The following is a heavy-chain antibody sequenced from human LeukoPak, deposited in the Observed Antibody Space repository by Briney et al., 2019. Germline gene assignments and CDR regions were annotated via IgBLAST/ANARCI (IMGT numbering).Heavy chain of an antibody. V-gene: IGHV4-34*01. J-gene: IGHJ6*03. D-gene: IGHD6-19*01. CDR1: GGSFSGYY. CDR2: INHSGST. Sequence: PSETLSLTCAVYGGSFSGYYWSWIRQPPGKGLEWIGEINHSGSTNYNPSLKSRVTISVDTSKNQFSLKLSSVTAADTAVYYCATHSGWNPAYYYYMDVWGKGTTVTVSS. CDR3: ATHSGWNPAYYYYMDV.